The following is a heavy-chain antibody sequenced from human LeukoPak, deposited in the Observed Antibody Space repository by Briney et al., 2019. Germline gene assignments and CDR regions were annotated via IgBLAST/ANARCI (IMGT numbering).Heavy chain of an antibody. CDR1: GGSVSSGSYY. D-gene: IGHD3-10*01. Sequence: SETLSLTCTVSGGSVSSGSYYWSWIRQPPGKGLEWIGYIYYSGSTNYNPSLKSRVTISVGTSKNQFSLKLSSVTAADTAVCYCAREFNVVQGAGWFDPWGQGTLVTVSS. J-gene: IGHJ5*02. CDR2: IYYSGST. V-gene: IGHV4-61*01. CDR3: AREFNVVQGAGWFDP.